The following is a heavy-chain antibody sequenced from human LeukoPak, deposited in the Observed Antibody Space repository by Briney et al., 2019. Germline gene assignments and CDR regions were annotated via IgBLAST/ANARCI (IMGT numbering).Heavy chain of an antibody. Sequence: SETLSLTCTVSGYSISSGYYWGWIRQPPGKGLEWIGSIYHSGSTYYNPSLKSRVTISVDTSKNQFSLKLSSVTAADTAVYYCARLRRVGATNYFDYWGQGTLVTVSS. CDR2: IYHSGST. CDR1: GYSISSGYY. CDR3: ARLRRVGATNYFDY. V-gene: IGHV4-38-2*02. J-gene: IGHJ4*02. D-gene: IGHD1-26*01.